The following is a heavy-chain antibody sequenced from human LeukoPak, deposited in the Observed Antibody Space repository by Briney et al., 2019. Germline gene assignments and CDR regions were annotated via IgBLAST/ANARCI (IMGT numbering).Heavy chain of an antibody. CDR1: GATFSSYT. V-gene: IGHV1-69*04. CDR2: IIPILGIA. D-gene: IGHD7-27*01. CDR3: ARDVGRELGDY. Sequence: ASVKVSCKASGATFSSYTISWVRQAPGQGLEWMGRIIPILGIANYAQKFQGRVTITADKSTSTAYMELSSLRSEDTAVYYCARDVGRELGDYWGQGTLVTVSS. J-gene: IGHJ4*02.